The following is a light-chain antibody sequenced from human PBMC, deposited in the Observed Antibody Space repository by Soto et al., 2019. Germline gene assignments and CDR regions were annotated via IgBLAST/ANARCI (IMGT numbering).Light chain of an antibody. V-gene: IGKV1-6*01. CDR2: GAS. Sequence: IQVTQSPSSLSASVGDRVTITCRASQGIRSDLAWYQQKPGKVPKLLIYGASRLESGVPSRFGGSGFGTDFTLTISSLQPEDFATYYCLQDYNYPWAFGQGTKVEIK. J-gene: IGKJ1*01. CDR1: QGIRSD. CDR3: LQDYNYPWA.